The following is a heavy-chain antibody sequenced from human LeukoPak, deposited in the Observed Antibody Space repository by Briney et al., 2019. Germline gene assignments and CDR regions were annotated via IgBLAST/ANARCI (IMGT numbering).Heavy chain of an antibody. Sequence: GGSLRLSCAASGFTFSDYYMSWIRQAPGKGLEWVSVIYSGGSTYYADSVKGRFTISRDNSKNTLYLQMNSLRAEDTAVYYCARVRSVAGIHYDYWGQGTLATVSS. CDR2: IYSGGST. CDR1: GFTFSDYY. CDR3: ARVRSVAGIHYDY. J-gene: IGHJ4*02. V-gene: IGHV3-66*01. D-gene: IGHD6-19*01.